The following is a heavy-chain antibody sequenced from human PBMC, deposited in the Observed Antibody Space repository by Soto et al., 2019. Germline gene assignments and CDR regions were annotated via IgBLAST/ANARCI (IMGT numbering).Heavy chain of an antibody. CDR1: GGTFSSYA. CDR2: IIPIFGTA. D-gene: IGHD5-12*01. V-gene: IGHV1-69*01. J-gene: IGHJ3*02. CDR3: ARERRGYSGSRRSFDI. Sequence: QVQLVQSGAEVKKPGSSVKVSCKASGGTFSSYAISWVRQAPGQGLEWMGGIIPIFGTANYAQKFQGRVTITXXXXXXXXXXXXXXXXXEDTAVYYCARERRGYSGSRRSFDIWGQGTMVTVSS.